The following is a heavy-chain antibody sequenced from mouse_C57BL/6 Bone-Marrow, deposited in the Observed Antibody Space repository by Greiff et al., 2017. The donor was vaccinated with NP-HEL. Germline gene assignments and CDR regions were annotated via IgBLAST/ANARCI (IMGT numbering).Heavy chain of an antibody. V-gene: IGHV1-26*01. D-gene: IGHD4-1*01. CDR3: ALHWDDYAMDY. CDR1: GYTFTDYY. CDR2: INPNNGGT. Sequence: EVQLQQSGPELVKPGASVKISCKASGYTFTDYYMNWVKQSHGKSLEWIGDINPNNGGTSYNQKFKGKATLTVDKSSSTAYMELRSLTSEDSAVYYCALHWDDYAMDYWGQGTSVTVSS. J-gene: IGHJ4*01.